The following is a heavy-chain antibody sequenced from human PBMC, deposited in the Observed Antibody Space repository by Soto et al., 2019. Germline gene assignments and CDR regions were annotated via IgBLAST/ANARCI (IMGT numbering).Heavy chain of an antibody. D-gene: IGHD6-13*01. V-gene: IGHV1-18*01. J-gene: IGHJ4*02. CDR3: ARESSGSCHDY. CDR1: GYTFTSYG. CDR2: ISAYNGNT. Sequence: QVQLVQSGAGVKKPGASVKVSCKASGYTFTSYGISWVRQAPGQGLEWMGWISAYNGNTNSAQKLQGRDTMTTDTSTSPASMELRSLRSDDTAVYYCARESSGSCHDYRGQGTLVTVSS.